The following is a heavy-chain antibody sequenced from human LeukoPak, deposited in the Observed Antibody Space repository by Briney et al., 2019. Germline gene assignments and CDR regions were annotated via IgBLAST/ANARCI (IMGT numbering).Heavy chain of an antibody. CDR2: IKQDGSET. CDR1: GFTFRSYW. D-gene: IGHD6-6*01. Sequence: GGSLRLSCAASGFTFRSYWMTWVRQYPGKGLEWVANIKQDGSETYYADSVKGRFTISRDNAKRSLYLQMNSLRAEDTAVYYCARGRGYSSSSGDFDYWGQGTLVTVSS. J-gene: IGHJ4*02. V-gene: IGHV3-7*01. CDR3: ARGRGYSSSSGDFDY.